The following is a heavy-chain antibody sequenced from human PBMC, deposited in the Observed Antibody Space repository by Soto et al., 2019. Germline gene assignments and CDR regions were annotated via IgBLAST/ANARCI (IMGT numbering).Heavy chain of an antibody. CDR2: IYYSGST. J-gene: IGHJ4*02. D-gene: IGHD3-3*01. CDR3: ARHVLRFLEWSDRYYFDY. V-gene: IGHV4-30-4*01. Sequence: LSLTCTVSGGSISSGDYYWSWIRQPPGKGLEWIGYIYYSGSTYYNPSLKSRVTISVDTSKNQFSLKLSSVTAADTAVYYCARHVLRFLEWSDRYYFDYWGQGTLVTVSS. CDR1: GGSISSGDYY.